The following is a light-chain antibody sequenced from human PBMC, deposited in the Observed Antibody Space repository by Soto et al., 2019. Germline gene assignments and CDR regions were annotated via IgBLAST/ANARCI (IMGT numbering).Light chain of an antibody. J-gene: IGLJ2*01. CDR2: DVS. Sequence: QSALTQPRSVSGSPGQSVTISCTGTSSDVGGYNYVSWYQQHPGKAPKLIIYDVSKRPSGVPDRFSGSKSGNTASLTISGLQAEDEADYCCCSFAGSYTLVFGGGTKLTVL. CDR1: SSDVGGYNY. CDR3: CSFAGSYTLV. V-gene: IGLV2-11*01.